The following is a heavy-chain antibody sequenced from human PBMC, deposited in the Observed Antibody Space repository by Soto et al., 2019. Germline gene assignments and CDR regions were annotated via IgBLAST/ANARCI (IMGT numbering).Heavy chain of an antibody. CDR2: IYYSGST. V-gene: IGHV4-61*01. D-gene: IGHD3-3*01. Sequence: PSETLSLTCTVSGGSVSSGSYYWSWIRQPPGKGLEWIGYIYYSGSTNYNPSLKSRVTISVDTSKNQLSLKLSSVTAADTAVYNCVRDHVFWSGYYTLYYYYGMDVWGQGTTVTVSS. CDR1: GGSVSSGSYY. J-gene: IGHJ6*02. CDR3: VRDHVFWSGYYTLYYYYGMDV.